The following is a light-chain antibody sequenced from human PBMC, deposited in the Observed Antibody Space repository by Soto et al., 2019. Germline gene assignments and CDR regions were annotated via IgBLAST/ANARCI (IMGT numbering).Light chain of an antibody. CDR3: QQRSDGHPELT. V-gene: IGKV3-11*01. CDR1: QSVRSS. Sequence: EIVLTQSPATLTLSPGDRATLSCRASQSVRSSLAWYQQKPGQAPRLLIYDASKRATGIPARFSGSASGTDFTLTISSLEPGDFAVYYCQQRSDGHPELTFGGGTKVEIK. J-gene: IGKJ4*01. CDR2: DAS.